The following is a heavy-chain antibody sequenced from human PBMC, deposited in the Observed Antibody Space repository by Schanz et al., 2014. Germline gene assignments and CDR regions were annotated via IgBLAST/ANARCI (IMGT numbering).Heavy chain of an antibody. CDR3: ARDRGHGDLPGDI. CDR1: GFTFTTHS. D-gene: IGHD4-17*01. Sequence: VQLLESGGGLVQPGGSLRLSCAASGFTFTTHSMTWVRQHPGKGLEWIGFISYSGSTYYNPSLKSRVTISVDTSKNQFSLNLSSATAADTAVYYCARDRGHGDLPGDIWGQGTMVTVSS. J-gene: IGHJ3*02. V-gene: IGHV4-31*02. CDR2: ISYSGST.